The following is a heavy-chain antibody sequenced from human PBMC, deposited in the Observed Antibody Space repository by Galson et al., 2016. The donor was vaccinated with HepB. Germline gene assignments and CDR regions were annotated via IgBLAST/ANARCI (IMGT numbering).Heavy chain of an antibody. CDR3: ATDGPPTVVVVAALDS. J-gene: IGHJ5*01. CDR2: IWNDGRTT. CDR1: GFTVGDYA. V-gene: IGHV3-33*08. Sequence: SLRLSCAASGFTVGDYALSWVRQAPGKGLEWVAVIWNDGRTTYYGDSVKGRFIISRDNSRETLYLQMNSLRVDDTAIDYCATDGPPTVVVVAALDSWGQGTLVTVSS. D-gene: IGHD2-15*01.